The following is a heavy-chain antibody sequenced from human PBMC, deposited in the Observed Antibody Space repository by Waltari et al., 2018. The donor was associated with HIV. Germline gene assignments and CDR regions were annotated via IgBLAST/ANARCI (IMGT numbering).Heavy chain of an antibody. CDR1: GGSISSSSYY. Sequence: QLQLQESGPGLVKPSETLSLTCTVSGGSISSSSYYWGWIRQPPGKGLEWIWNIYYSVNTYYNPSLKSRVTISVDTSKNQFSLKLSSVTAADTAVYYCASTNDYRNWFDPWGQGTLVTVSS. J-gene: IGHJ5*02. V-gene: IGHV4-39*07. CDR2: IYYSVNT. D-gene: IGHD4-17*01. CDR3: ASTNDYRNWFDP.